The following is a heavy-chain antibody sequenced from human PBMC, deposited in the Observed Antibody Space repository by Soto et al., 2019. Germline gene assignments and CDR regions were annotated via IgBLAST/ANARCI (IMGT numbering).Heavy chain of an antibody. CDR2: ISANGAFV. Sequence: EVQLVESGGGLVEPGRSLRVSCAASGFIFEDHAMNWVRLVPGKGLEWVSGISANGAFVGYANSVKGRFTISRENAKKSLFLQMSRLRREDTAVYYCTRDIFRTMTTVDYWGQGTLVTVSS. V-gene: IGHV3-9*01. D-gene: IGHD2-21*01. CDR3: TRDIFRTMTTVDY. J-gene: IGHJ4*02. CDR1: GFIFEDHA.